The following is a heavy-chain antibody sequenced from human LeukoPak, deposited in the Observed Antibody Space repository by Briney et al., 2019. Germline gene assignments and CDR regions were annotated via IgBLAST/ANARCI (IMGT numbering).Heavy chain of an antibody. CDR2: IWFDGSTK. J-gene: IGHJ6*02. Sequence: PGGSLRLSCAASGFSFKDTGMHWVRQAPGKGPEWLTIIWFDGSTKYYADSVKGRFTVSRDNSQNILYLQMNDLRAEDTAVYYCARDLVSSSSSRDYYYAVDVWGQGTTVTVSS. D-gene: IGHD6-6*01. V-gene: IGHV3-33*01. CDR1: GFSFKDTG. CDR3: ARDLVSSSSSRDYYYAVDV.